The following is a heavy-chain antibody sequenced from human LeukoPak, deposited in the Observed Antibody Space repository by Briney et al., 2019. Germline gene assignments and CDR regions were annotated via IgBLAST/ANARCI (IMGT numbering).Heavy chain of an antibody. CDR1: GFSFSDFY. CDR3: AREEYCSGGSCPNYYYYYMDV. CDR2: INHSGST. J-gene: IGHJ6*03. Sequence: GSLRLSCAASGFSFSDFYMDWVRQPPGKGLEWIGEINHSGSTNYNPSLKSRVTISVDTSKNQFSLKLSSVTAAGTAVYYCAREEYCSGGSCPNYYYYYMDVWGKGTTVTISS. D-gene: IGHD2-15*01. V-gene: IGHV4-34*01.